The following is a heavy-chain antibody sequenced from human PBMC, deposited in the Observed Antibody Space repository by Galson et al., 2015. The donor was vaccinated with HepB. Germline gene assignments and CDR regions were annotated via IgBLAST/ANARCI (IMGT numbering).Heavy chain of an antibody. V-gene: IGHV3-23*01. CDR3: AKCQFSYGSDALDF. Sequence: SLRLSCAASGFTFSNYAMSWVRQAPGKGLEWVSSIKGGGGYTYYADSVKGRFTISRDNSKNTLPLQMNSLRAEDTAVYYCAKCQFSYGSDALDFWGQGTMVTVSS. CDR2: IKGGGGYT. CDR1: GFTFSNYA. J-gene: IGHJ3*01. D-gene: IGHD5-18*01.